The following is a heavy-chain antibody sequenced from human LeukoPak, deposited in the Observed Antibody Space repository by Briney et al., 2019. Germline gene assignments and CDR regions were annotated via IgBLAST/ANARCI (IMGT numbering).Heavy chain of an antibody. CDR2: IYSGGNT. J-gene: IGHJ4*02. Sequence: PGVSLRLSCAASGFTVSNNFMTWVRQAPGKGPECVSVIYSGGNTYYADSVKGRFTISRDNSKNTLYLQMNSLRAEDTAVYYCAKHDYGDFLDYWGQGTLVTVSS. CDR3: AKHDYGDFLDY. CDR1: GFTVSNNF. D-gene: IGHD4-17*01. V-gene: IGHV3-66*01.